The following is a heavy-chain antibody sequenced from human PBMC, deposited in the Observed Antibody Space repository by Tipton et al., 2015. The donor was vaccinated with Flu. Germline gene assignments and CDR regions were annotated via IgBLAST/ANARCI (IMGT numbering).Heavy chain of an antibody. V-gene: IGHV4-39*01. CDR3: ARLSYYDVDLKNFYFED. D-gene: IGHD3-10*02. CDR1: SGSIRSTNYF. Sequence: TLSLTCTVSSGSIRSTNYFCAWIRQPPGKRLELIGSIYPTGTTYYNPSLKSRVVISVDTSKNQLSLKLTSVTAADTAVYYCARLSYYDVDLKNFYFEDWGQGTLVTVSS. CDR2: IYPTGTT. J-gene: IGHJ4*02.